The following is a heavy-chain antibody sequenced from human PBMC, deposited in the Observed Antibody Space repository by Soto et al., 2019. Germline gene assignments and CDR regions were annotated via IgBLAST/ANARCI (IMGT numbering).Heavy chain of an antibody. D-gene: IGHD6-13*01. CDR3: ARARATIAAAAIFDC. Sequence: SETLSLTCTVSGGSISSGDYYWSWIRQPPGKGLEWIGYIYYSGSTYYNPSLKSRVTISVDTSKNQFSLKLTSVTAADTAVYYCARARATIAAAAIFDCWGQGTLVTVSS. CDR2: IYYSGST. V-gene: IGHV4-30-4*01. J-gene: IGHJ4*02. CDR1: GGSISSGDYY.